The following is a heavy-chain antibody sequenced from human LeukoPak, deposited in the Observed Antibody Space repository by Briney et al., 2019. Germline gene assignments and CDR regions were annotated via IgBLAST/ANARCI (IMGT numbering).Heavy chain of an antibody. D-gene: IGHD3-3*01. Sequence: GGSLRLSCAASGFTFSDYYMSWIRQAPGKGLEWVSYISSSGSTIYYADSVKGRFTISRDNAKNSLYLQMNSLRAEDTAVYYCARDEAIFAPRPYYYYYYGMDVWGQGTTVTVSS. CDR1: GFTFSDYY. CDR3: ARDEAIFAPRPYYYYYYGMDV. CDR2: ISSSGSTI. J-gene: IGHJ6*02. V-gene: IGHV3-11*01.